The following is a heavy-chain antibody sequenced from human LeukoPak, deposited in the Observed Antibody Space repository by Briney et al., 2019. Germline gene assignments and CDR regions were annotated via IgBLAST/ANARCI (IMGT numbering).Heavy chain of an antibody. D-gene: IGHD2-2*01. Sequence: PSETLSLTCTVSGGSISDYYWNWIRQPPGKGLEWIGYIYYSGSTTYNPSLKSRVTMSVDTAKNQFSLKLRSVTAADTAVYYCARGDFCSSSNCYLRPMDVWGKGTTVTDSS. V-gene: IGHV4-59*01. CDR2: IYYSGST. CDR3: ARGDFCSSSNCYLRPMDV. J-gene: IGHJ6*03. CDR1: GGSISDYY.